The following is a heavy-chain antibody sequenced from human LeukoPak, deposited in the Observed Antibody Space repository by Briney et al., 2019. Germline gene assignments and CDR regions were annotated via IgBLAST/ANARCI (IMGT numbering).Heavy chain of an antibody. Sequence: ASVKVSCKASGYTFTGYYMHWVRQAPGQGLEWMGWINPNSGDTKYSQKFQGRVTMTRDTSISTAYMELSRLRSDGTAVYYCATQRGSYLWGTDFDYWGQGTLVTVSS. CDR1: GYTFTGYY. D-gene: IGHD3-16*01. CDR2: INPNSGDT. V-gene: IGHV1-2*02. J-gene: IGHJ4*02. CDR3: ATQRGSYLWGTDFDY.